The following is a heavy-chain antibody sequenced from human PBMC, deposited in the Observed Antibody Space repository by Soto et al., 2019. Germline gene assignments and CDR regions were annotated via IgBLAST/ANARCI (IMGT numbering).Heavy chain of an antibody. V-gene: IGHV4-59*08. CDR2: IYYSGST. J-gene: IGHJ4*02. Sequence: QVQLQESGPGLVKPSETLSLTCTVSGGSISSYYWSWIRQPPGKGLEWIGYIYYSGSTNYNPSLKSRVTISVDTSNHQFPLRLSSVTAADTAVYYCSGHRRPGSGNWYGVDSWGQGTLVTVSS. CDR1: GGSISSYY. D-gene: IGHD1-1*01. CDR3: SGHRRPGSGNWYGVDS.